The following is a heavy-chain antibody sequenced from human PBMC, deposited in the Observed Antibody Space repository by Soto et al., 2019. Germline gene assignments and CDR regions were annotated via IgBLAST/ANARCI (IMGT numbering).Heavy chain of an antibody. CDR2: INPNSGGT. V-gene: IGHV1-2*04. Sequence: ASVKVSCKASGYTFTGYYMHWVRQAPGQGLEWMGWINPNSGGTNYAQKFQGWVTMTRDTSISTAYMELSRLRSDDTAVYYCARMAGGSYRPFDYWGQGTLVTVSS. D-gene: IGHD1-26*01. J-gene: IGHJ4*02. CDR3: ARMAGGSYRPFDY. CDR1: GYTFTGYY.